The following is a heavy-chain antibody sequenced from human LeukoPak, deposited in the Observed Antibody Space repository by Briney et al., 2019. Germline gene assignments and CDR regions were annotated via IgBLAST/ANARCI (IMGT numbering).Heavy chain of an antibody. D-gene: IGHD3-3*01. CDR3: ARVGDFWSGYYQTYYYYMDV. CDR1: GYTFTGYY. CDR2: INPNRGGT. Sequence: ASVKVSCKASGYTFTGYYMHWVRQAPGQGLEWMGWINPNRGGTNYAQKFQGRVTMTRDTCISTAYMELSRLRSDDTAVYYCARVGDFWSGYYQTYYYYMDVWGKGTTVTVSS. J-gene: IGHJ6*03. V-gene: IGHV1-2*02.